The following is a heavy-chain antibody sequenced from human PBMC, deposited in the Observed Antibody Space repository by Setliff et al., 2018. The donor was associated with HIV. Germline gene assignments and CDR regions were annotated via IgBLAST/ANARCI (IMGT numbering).Heavy chain of an antibody. CDR3: ARGGYSYGFGRHRAYFQY. J-gene: IGHJ1*01. Sequence: PSETLSLTCAVYGGSFSAYYWSWIRQTPGKELEWIGEINHSGGTNYNPSLKSRVTMSVDTSKNQFSLKLSSVTAADTAVFYCARGGYSYGFGRHRAYFQYWGQGTQVTVSS. CDR2: INHSGGT. CDR1: GGSFSAYY. D-gene: IGHD5-18*01. V-gene: IGHV4-34*01.